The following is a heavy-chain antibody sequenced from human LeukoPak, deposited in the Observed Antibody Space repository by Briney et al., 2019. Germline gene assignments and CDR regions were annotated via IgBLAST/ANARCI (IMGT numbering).Heavy chain of an antibody. CDR2: IYHSGST. CDR1: GYSISSGYY. J-gene: IGHJ3*02. D-gene: IGHD1-26*01. CDR3: ARRLVYSGSHRDAFDI. Sequence: SETLSLTCAVSGYSISSGYYWGWIRQPPGKGLEWIGSIYHSGSTYYNPSLKSRVTISVDTSKNQFSLKLSSVTAADTAVYYCARRLVYSGSHRDAFDIWGQGTMVTVPS. V-gene: IGHV4-38-2*01.